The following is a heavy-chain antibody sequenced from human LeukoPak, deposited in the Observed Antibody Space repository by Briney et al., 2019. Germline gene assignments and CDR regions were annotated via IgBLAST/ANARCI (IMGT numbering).Heavy chain of an antibody. CDR1: AFTFSSYG. D-gene: IGHD3-22*01. CDR2: ISYDGSNK. Sequence: PGGSLRLSCAASAFTFSSYGMHWVRQAPGKGLEWVAVISYDGSNKYYADSVKGRFTISRDNSKNTLYLQMNSLRAEDTAVYYCAKESSGYYNHWGQGTLVTVSS. J-gene: IGHJ4*02. V-gene: IGHV3-30*18. CDR3: AKESSGYYNH.